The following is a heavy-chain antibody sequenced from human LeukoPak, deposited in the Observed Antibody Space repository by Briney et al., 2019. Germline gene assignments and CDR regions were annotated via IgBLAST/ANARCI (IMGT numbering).Heavy chain of an antibody. J-gene: IGHJ5*02. Sequence: PSQTLSLTCTVSGGSISSGGYYWSWIRQHPGKGLEWIGYIYYSGSTYYNPSLKSRVTISVDTSKNQFSLKLSSVTAADTAVYYCARVVRWGATTPDNWFDPWGQGTLVTVSS. CDR2: IYYSGST. CDR3: ARVVRWGATTPDNWFDP. D-gene: IGHD5-24*01. V-gene: IGHV4-31*03. CDR1: GGSISSGGYY.